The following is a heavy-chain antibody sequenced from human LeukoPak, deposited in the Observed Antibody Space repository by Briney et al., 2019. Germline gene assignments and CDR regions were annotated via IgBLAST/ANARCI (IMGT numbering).Heavy chain of an antibody. V-gene: IGHV3-7*01. D-gene: IGHD6-19*01. J-gene: IGHJ4*02. Sequence: GGSLRLSCAASGFTFNRYWMSWARQAPGKGLEWVANIKQDGSEKYYVDSVKGRFTISRDNAKNSLYLQMNSLRAEDTAVYYCARDPRGIAVAGIFDYWGQGTLVTVSS. CDR3: ARDPRGIAVAGIFDY. CDR1: GFTFNRYW. CDR2: IKQDGSEK.